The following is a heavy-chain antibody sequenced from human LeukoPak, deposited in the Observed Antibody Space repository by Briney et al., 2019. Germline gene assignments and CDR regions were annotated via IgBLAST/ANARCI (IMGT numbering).Heavy chain of an antibody. CDR2: ISGSGGST. CDR3: AKDSVLSYYFDY. Sequence: GGSLRLSCAASGFTFSSYAMSWVRQAPGKGLEWVSAISGSGGSTYYADSVKGRFTISRDNSKNTLYLQMNSLRAEDTAVYCCAKDSVLSYYFDYWGQGTLVTVSS. CDR1: GFTFSSYA. D-gene: IGHD2/OR15-2a*01. V-gene: IGHV3-23*01. J-gene: IGHJ4*02.